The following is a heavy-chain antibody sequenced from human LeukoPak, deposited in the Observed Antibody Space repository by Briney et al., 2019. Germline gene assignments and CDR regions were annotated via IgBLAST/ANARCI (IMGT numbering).Heavy chain of an antibody. Sequence: ASVKVSCKASGYTFTSYGISWVRQAPGQGLEWMGWISAYNGNTNYAQKLQGRVTMTTDTSTSTAYMELRSLRSDDTAVYYCARDYYDSSGYSHFDYWGQGTLVTVSP. CDR3: ARDYYDSSGYSHFDY. D-gene: IGHD3-22*01. CDR2: ISAYNGNT. CDR1: GYTFTSYG. J-gene: IGHJ4*02. V-gene: IGHV1-18*01.